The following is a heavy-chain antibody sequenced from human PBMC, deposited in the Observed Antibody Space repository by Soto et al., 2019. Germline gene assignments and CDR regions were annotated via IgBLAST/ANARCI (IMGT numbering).Heavy chain of an antibody. CDR3: ARLYGLYSSSWYYFDY. Sequence: SETLSLTCTVSGGSISSSSYYWGWIRQPPGKGLEWIGSIYYSGSTYYNPSLKSRVTISVDTSKNQFSLKLSSVTAADTAVYYCARLYGLYSSSWYYFDYWGQGTLVTVSS. J-gene: IGHJ4*02. V-gene: IGHV4-39*01. CDR1: GGSISSSSYY. CDR2: IYYSGST. D-gene: IGHD6-13*01.